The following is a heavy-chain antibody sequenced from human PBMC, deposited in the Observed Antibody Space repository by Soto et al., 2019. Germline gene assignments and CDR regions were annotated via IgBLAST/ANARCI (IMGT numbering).Heavy chain of an antibody. CDR1: GFTFSSYS. J-gene: IGHJ5*02. CDR2: ISSSRSYI. D-gene: IGHD3-3*01. V-gene: IGHV3-21*01. Sequence: GGSLRLSCAASGFTFSSYSMNWVRQAPGKGLEWVSSISSSRSYIYYADSVKGRFPISRDNAKNSLYLQMNSLRAEYTAVYYCARDSNEYDFWSGYYYQNNLFDPWGQGTMVTVSS. CDR3: ARDSNEYDFWSGYYYQNNLFDP.